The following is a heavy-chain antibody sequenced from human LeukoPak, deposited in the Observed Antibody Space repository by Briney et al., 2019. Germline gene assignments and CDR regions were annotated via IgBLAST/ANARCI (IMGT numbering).Heavy chain of an antibody. Sequence: GGSLRLSCAASGFTFSSYAMSWVRQAPGKGLEWVSAISGSGGSTYYADSVKGRFTISRDTSKNTLYLQMDSLKTEDTAVYYCARNGYSSSWYRGTDYYYYMDVWGKGTTVTVSS. CDR2: ISGSGGST. V-gene: IGHV3-23*01. J-gene: IGHJ6*03. CDR3: ARNGYSSSWYRGTDYYYYMDV. CDR1: GFTFSSYA. D-gene: IGHD6-13*01.